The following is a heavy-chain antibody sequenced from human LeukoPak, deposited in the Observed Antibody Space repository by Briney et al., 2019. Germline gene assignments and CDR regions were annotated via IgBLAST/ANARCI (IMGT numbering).Heavy chain of an antibody. CDR3: AKNSGSSFYGSESPD. Sequence: PGGSLRLSCAASGFTFSSYWMHWVRQAPGKGLVWVSRINTDGSFTNYADSVKGRFTISRDNAKNTLYLQMNSLRVEDTAVYYCAKNSGSSFYGSESPDWGQGTLVTVSS. D-gene: IGHD3-10*01. CDR2: INTDGSFT. V-gene: IGHV3-74*01. CDR1: GFTFSSYW. J-gene: IGHJ4*02.